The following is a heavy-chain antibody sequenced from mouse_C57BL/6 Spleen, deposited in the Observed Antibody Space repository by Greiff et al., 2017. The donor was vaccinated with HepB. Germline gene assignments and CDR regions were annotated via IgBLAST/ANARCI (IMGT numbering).Heavy chain of an antibody. V-gene: IGHV3-6*01. CDR3: ARDPIYYYGSSHWYFDV. J-gene: IGHJ1*03. Sequence: LMESGPGLVKPSQALSLNCSVTGYSITSGYFLNWVRQFPGNKLEWMGYISYDGSNNYKPSLKNRISITRDTSKNQFFLKLKSVTTEDTATYYCARDPIYYYGSSHWYFDVWGTGTTVTVSS. D-gene: IGHD1-1*01. CDR1: GYSITSGYF. CDR2: ISYDGSN.